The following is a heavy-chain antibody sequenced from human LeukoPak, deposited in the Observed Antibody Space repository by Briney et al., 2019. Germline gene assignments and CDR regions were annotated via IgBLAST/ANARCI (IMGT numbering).Heavy chain of an antibody. CDR3: ARGPASSGYYYVDWYFDL. CDR1: GFTFSSYA. CDR2: ISGSGGST. D-gene: IGHD3-22*01. J-gene: IGHJ2*01. Sequence: GGSLRLSCAASGFTFSSYAMSWVRQAPGKGLEWVSAISGSGGSTYYADSVKGRFTISRDNSKNTLYLQMNSLRAEDTAVYYCARGPASSGYYYVDWYFDLWGRGTLVTVSS. V-gene: IGHV3-23*01.